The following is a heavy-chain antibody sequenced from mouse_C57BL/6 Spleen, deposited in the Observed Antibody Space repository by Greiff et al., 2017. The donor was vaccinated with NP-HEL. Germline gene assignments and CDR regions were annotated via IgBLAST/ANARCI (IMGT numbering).Heavy chain of an antibody. CDR1: GYTFTSYW. Sequence: QVQLQQPGTELVKPGASVKLSCKASGYTFTSYWMHWVKPRPGQGLEWIGNINTSNGGTNSNEKFKSKATLTVDKASSTAYMQLSSLTSEDSAVYYCAREGNLGYYGISRGYYFDYWGQGTTLTVSS. V-gene: IGHV1-53*01. D-gene: IGHD1-1*01. CDR2: INTSNGGT. CDR3: AREGNLGYYGISRGYYFDY. J-gene: IGHJ2*01.